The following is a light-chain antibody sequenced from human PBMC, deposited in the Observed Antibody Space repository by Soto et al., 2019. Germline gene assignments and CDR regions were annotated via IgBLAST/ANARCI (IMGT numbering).Light chain of an antibody. CDR1: QSINSW. Sequence: DIQMTQSPSTLSASVGDRVTITCRASQSINSWLAWYQQKPGKAPQVLIYDSSSLQTGVPSRCSGSGSGTEFTLTIDSLQPEDFATYYCQRYNAFSQTFGQGTKVEI. J-gene: IGKJ1*01. CDR2: DSS. CDR3: QRYNAFSQT. V-gene: IGKV1-5*01.